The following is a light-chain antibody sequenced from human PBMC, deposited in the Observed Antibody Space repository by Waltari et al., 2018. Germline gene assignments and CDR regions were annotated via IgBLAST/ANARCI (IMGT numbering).Light chain of an antibody. CDR3: AAWDATLNQWV. J-gene: IGLJ3*02. V-gene: IGLV1-36*01. Sequence: QSVLTQPPSVSEAPRQRVTISCSGSSSNIGHNGVIWYQQLPGKPPKLLIYYDDLVPSGGSARFAGSKSGTSASLAISGLQSADEADYYCAAWDATLNQWVFGGGTKLTVL. CDR1: SSNIGHNG. CDR2: YDD.